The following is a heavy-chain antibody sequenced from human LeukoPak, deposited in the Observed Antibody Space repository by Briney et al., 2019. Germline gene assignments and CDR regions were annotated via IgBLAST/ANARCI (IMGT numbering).Heavy chain of an antibody. CDR2: FSGSGENT. CDR3: AKHTPINAFDV. D-gene: IGHD5-18*01. Sequence: GGSLRLSCAASGFTFNIYAMSWVRQAPGKGLEWVSAFSGSGENTYYADSVKGRFTISRDNSKNTLYLQMNSLSAEDTAVYFCAKHTPINAFDVWSQGTVVTVSS. CDR1: GFTFNIYA. J-gene: IGHJ3*01. V-gene: IGHV3-23*01.